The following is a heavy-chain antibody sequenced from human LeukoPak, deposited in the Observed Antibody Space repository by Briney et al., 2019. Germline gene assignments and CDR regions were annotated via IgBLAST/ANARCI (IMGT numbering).Heavy chain of an antibody. Sequence: PSETLSLTCTVSGGSISSYYWSWIRQPPGKGLEWIGYIYYSGSTNYNPSLKSRVTISVDTTKNQFSLKLSSVTAADTAVYYCARAGRIAIRAFDYWGQGTLVTVSS. J-gene: IGHJ4*02. V-gene: IGHV4-59*08. CDR2: IYYSGST. CDR1: GGSISSYY. CDR3: ARAGRIAIRAFDY. D-gene: IGHD2-15*01.